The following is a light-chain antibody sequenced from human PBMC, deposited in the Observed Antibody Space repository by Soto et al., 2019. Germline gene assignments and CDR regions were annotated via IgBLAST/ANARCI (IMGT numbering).Light chain of an antibody. Sequence: DIHMTQSPSSLCACVGVRGTITCQASQNINNYLNWYQQKPGRAPKLLIYDASNLEAGVPSRFMGSGSGTDFTFTISRMKPEDIATYYCQQYENIPTFRQGTRLEIK. CDR2: DAS. J-gene: IGKJ5*01. V-gene: IGKV1-33*01. CDR1: QNINNY. CDR3: QQYENIPT.